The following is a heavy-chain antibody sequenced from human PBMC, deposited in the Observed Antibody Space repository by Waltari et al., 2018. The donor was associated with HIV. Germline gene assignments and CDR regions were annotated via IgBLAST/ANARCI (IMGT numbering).Heavy chain of an antibody. Sequence: HLVESGGGVVQPGRSPRLPCSAPGFSFRDYAKHWVRQAPGKGLEWVTVISYDGSDKYYADSVKGRFTISRDNSKNTLYLQMSSLRTEDTALYYCATAPGRVPEYWGQGTLVTVSS. CDR1: GFSFRDYA. CDR2: ISYDGSDK. CDR3: ATAPGRVPEY. V-gene: IGHV3-30*04. J-gene: IGHJ4*02.